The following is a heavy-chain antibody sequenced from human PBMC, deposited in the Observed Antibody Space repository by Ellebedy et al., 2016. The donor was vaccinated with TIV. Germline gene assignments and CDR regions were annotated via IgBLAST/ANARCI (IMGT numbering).Heavy chain of an antibody. D-gene: IGHD3-3*01. CDR3: ARVGRFLEWTSEYNWFDP. Sequence: SVKVSCXASGGTFSSYAISWVRQAPGQGLEWMGGIIPIFGTANYAQKFQGRVTITADESTSTAYMELSSLRSEDTAVYYCARVGRFLEWTSEYNWFDPWGQGTLVTVSS. V-gene: IGHV1-69*13. CDR2: IIPIFGTA. J-gene: IGHJ5*02. CDR1: GGTFSSYA.